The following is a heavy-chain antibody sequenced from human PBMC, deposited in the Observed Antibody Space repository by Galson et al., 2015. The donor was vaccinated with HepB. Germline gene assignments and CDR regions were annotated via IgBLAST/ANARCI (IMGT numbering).Heavy chain of an antibody. CDR1: GFNFSGSA. CDR2: IRSKTSNYAA. Sequence: SLRLSCAASGFNFSGSALHWVRQASGKGPEWIGRIRSKTSNYAALYVQSLKGRFTISRDDSKNMAYLHMRSLKTDDTAVYYCVRMGDLSGYSSRWGQGTLVTVSS. CDR3: VRMGDLSGYSSR. V-gene: IGHV3-73*01. J-gene: IGHJ4*02. D-gene: IGHD6-13*01.